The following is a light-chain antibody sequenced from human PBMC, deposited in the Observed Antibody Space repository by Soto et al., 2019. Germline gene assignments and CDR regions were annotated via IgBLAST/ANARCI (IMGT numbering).Light chain of an antibody. CDR3: VLYMGSGSWV. J-gene: IGLJ3*02. Sequence: QAVVTQEPSFSVSHGRTVTLTCGLSSGSVSTSYYPSWYQQTPGQAPRTLIYSTNTRSSGVPDRFSGSILGNKAALNITGAQADDESDYYCVLYMGSGSWVFGGGTKLTVL. V-gene: IGLV8-61*01. CDR1: SGSVSTSYY. CDR2: STN.